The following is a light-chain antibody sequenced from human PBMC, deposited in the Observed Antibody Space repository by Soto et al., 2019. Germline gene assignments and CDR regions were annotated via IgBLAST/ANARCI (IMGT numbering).Light chain of an antibody. J-gene: IGKJ1*01. CDR1: QSVSSY. CDR3: PPRSNWPRT. V-gene: IGKV3-11*01. CDR2: DAS. Sequence: EIVLTQSPATLSLSPGERATLSCRASQSVSSYLAWYQQKPGQAPRLLIYDASNRATGIPARFSGSGSGTDFTITINSLEPEDFAVYYCPPRSNWPRTFGQGTKVEIK.